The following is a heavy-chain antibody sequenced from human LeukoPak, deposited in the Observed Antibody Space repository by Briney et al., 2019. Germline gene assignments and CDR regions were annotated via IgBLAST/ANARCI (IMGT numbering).Heavy chain of an antibody. Sequence: QTGGSLRLSCAASGFTFINYWMSWVRQAPGKGLEWVANIKQGGSEKYYVDSVEGRFTNSRDNAKNSLSLQMNSLRGEDTAVYYCVRALGSSSADFWGQGTLVTVSS. CDR3: VRALGSSSADF. V-gene: IGHV3-7*01. CDR2: IKQGGSEK. J-gene: IGHJ4*02. D-gene: IGHD6-6*01. CDR1: GFTFINYW.